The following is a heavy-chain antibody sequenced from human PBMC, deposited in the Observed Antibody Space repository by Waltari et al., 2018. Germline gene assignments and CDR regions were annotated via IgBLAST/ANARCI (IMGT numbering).Heavy chain of an antibody. CDR1: GFDFRDLD. J-gene: IGHJ5*02. CDR3: PTDLYGWVGDWFDP. Sequence: EVRLAESGGGLVEPGGSLRRYWKASGFDFRDLDMNGVRQDPGAVLECVSTIGGTHSNSFYAASVKGRFTVSRDNAKTALYVQMDNLRAEDFGLYYCPTDLYGWVGDWFDPWGQGTVVNVSS. V-gene: IGHV3-21*01. D-gene: IGHD6-19*01. CDR2: IGGTHSNS.